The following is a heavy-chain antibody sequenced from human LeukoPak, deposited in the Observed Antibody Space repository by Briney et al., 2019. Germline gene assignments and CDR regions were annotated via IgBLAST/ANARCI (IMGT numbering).Heavy chain of an antibody. CDR3: ARDSTLHAWFGELFSF. Sequence: SQTLSLTCAISGDSVSSNSAAWNWIRKSPSRGLEWLGRTYYRSKWHNDYSPSVKSRITVNSDTSKNQFSLQLNSVTPEDTAVYYCARDSTLHAWFGELFSFWGPGTLVTVSS. J-gene: IGHJ4*02. D-gene: IGHD3-10*01. V-gene: IGHV6-1*01. CDR1: GDSVSSNSAA. CDR2: TYYRSKWHN.